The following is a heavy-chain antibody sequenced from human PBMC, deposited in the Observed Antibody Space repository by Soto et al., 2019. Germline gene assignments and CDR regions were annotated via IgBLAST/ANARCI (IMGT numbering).Heavy chain of an antibody. CDR2: IYYSGST. CDR1: GGSITSGDYY. CDR3: ARWNYYDSSGLDY. V-gene: IGHV4-30-4*01. Sequence: SETLSLTCTVSGGSITSGDYYWSWIRQPPGKGLEWIGYIYYSGSTYYNPSLKSRITMSVDTSKNQFSLKLSSVTAADTAVYYCARWNYYDSSGLDYWGQGTLVTVSS. D-gene: IGHD3-22*01. J-gene: IGHJ4*02.